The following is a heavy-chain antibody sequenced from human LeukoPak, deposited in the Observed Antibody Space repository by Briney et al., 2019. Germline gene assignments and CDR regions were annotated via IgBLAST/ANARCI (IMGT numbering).Heavy chain of an antibody. D-gene: IGHD3-3*01. CDR2: IRYDGSNK. CDR1: GFTFSSYS. Sequence: GGSLRLSCAASGFTFSSYSMNWVRQAPGKGLEWVAFIRYDGSNKYYADSVKGRFTISRDNSKNTLYLQMNSLRAEDTAVYYCAKDASPTGYDFWSGYPEYMDVWGKGTTVTVSS. V-gene: IGHV3-30*02. J-gene: IGHJ6*03. CDR3: AKDASPTGYDFWSGYPEYMDV.